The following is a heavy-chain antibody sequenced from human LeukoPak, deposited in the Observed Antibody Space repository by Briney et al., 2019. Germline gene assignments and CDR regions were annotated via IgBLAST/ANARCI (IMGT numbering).Heavy chain of an antibody. V-gene: IGHV3-7*01. Sequence: GGSLRLSCAGSGFTISSYWMSWVRQAPGKGLEWVANIKQDGTEKYYVASVKGRFTISRDNAKNSLYLHMNSLRAEDTAVYYCARDRYLSLWGKGTLVTVSS. J-gene: IGHJ4*02. CDR2: IKQDGTEK. CDR1: GFTISSYW. CDR3: ARDRYLSL. D-gene: IGHD3-16*02.